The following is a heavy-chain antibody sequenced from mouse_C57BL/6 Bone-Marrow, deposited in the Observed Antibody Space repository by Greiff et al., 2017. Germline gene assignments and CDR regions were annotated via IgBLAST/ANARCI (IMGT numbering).Heavy chain of an antibody. Sequence: VQLQQPGAELVKPGASVKLSCKASGYTFTSYWMQWVKQRPGQGLEWIGEIDPSDSSTNYTPKFKGKATLTVDTSSSTAYMQLSSLTSEDSAVYYCARAYYGSSYPFDYWGQGTTLTVSS. D-gene: IGHD1-1*01. CDR1: GYTFTSYW. V-gene: IGHV1-50*01. CDR2: IDPSDSST. CDR3: ARAYYGSSYPFDY. J-gene: IGHJ2*01.